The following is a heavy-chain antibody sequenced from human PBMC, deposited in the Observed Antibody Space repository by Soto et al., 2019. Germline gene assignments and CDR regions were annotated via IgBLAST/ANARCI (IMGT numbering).Heavy chain of an antibody. J-gene: IGHJ6*02. V-gene: IGHV1-69*01. D-gene: IGHD6-19*01. CDR2: FIPIFGTA. CDR3: ARDSPLIAVAGTDYYYYGMDV. Sequence: QVQLVQSGAEVKKPGSSVKVSCKASGGTFSSYAISWVRQAPGQGLEWMGGFIPIFGTANYAQKFQGRVTITADESTSTAYMELSSLRSEDTAVYYCARDSPLIAVAGTDYYYYGMDVWGQGTTVTVSS. CDR1: GGTFSSYA.